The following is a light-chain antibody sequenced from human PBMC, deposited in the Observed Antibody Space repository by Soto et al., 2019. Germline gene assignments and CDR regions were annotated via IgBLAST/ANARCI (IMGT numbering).Light chain of an antibody. J-gene: IGKJ1*01. CDR2: GAS. CDR1: QSVAGSY. CDR3: QQYGSSSEIT. Sequence: EIVLPQSPGTLSLSQGERATLSCRASQSVAGSYLAWYQQKPGQAPRLLIYGASSRATGFPDRFSGSGSGTDFTLTISGLEPEDSAVYYCQQYGSSSEITFGQGTKVDIK. V-gene: IGKV3-20*01.